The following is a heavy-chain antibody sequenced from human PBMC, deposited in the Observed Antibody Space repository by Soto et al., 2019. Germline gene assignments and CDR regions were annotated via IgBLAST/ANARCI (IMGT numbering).Heavy chain of an antibody. J-gene: IGHJ2*01. V-gene: IGHV3-33*01. CDR2: ILYDGSNK. Sequence: QVQLVESGGGVVQPGKSLRLSCAASGFTFSTHGMHWVRQAPGKGLDWVAVILYDGSNKYYTDSVKGRFTIARDNSKSTLYLQMSILRAADTAVYYCARDTSLGYWDFHLWGRGTLVTVSS. D-gene: IGHD1-26*01. CDR3: ARDTSLGYWDFHL. CDR1: GFTFSTHG.